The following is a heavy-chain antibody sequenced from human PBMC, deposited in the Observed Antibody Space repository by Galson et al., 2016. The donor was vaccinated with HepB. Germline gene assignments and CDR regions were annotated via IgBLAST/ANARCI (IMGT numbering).Heavy chain of an antibody. Sequence: SLRLSCAASGFSFSNAWMSWVRQAPGKGLEWVGRIRSRTDGGTTDYAAPVKGRFTISRDDSKNTLYLHMNRLKTEDTAVYYCATQAALDYWGQGTLVSVSS. CDR1: GFSFSNAW. CDR3: ATQAALDY. V-gene: IGHV3-15*01. D-gene: IGHD6-6*01. CDR2: IRSRTDGGTT. J-gene: IGHJ4*02.